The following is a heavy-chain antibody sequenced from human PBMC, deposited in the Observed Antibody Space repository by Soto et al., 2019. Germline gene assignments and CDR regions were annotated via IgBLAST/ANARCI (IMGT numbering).Heavy chain of an antibody. V-gene: IGHV1-46*01. CDR2: INPSGGST. CDR3: ARDPGYYDSSGYYNYYYGMDL. CDR1: GYTFTSYY. J-gene: IGHJ6*02. D-gene: IGHD3-22*01. Sequence: ASVKVSCKASGYTFTSYYMHWVRQAPGQGLEWMGIINPSGGSTSYAQKFQGRVTMTRDTPTSTVYMELSSLRSEDTAVYYCARDPGYYDSSGYYNYYYGMDLWGQGTRVTVAS.